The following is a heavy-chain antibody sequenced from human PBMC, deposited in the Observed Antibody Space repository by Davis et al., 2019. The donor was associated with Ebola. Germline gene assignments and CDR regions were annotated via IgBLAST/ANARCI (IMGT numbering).Heavy chain of an antibody. V-gene: IGHV5-51*01. CDR2: IYPGDSDT. CDR1: GYSFTSYW. CDR3: ARLLEVLRSHQGVRAFDI. D-gene: IGHD3-10*01. Sequence: KVSCKGSGYSFTSYWISWVRQMPGEGLEWMGIIYPGDSDTRYSPSFQGQVTISADKSISTAYLQWSSLKASDTAMYYCARLLEVLRSHQGVRAFDIWGQGTMVTVSS. J-gene: IGHJ3*02.